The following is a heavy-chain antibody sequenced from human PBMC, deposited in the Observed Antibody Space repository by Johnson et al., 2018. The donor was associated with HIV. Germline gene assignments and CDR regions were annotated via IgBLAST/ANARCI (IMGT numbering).Heavy chain of an antibody. D-gene: IGHD1-26*01. CDR2: IYSGGST. V-gene: IGHV3-66*01. J-gene: IGHJ3*02. Sequence: EMQLVESGGGLVQPGGSLRLSCAASGFTFSNYMSWVRQAPGKGLEWVSVIYSGGSTYYADSVKGRFTISRDNSKNTLYLQMNSLRAGDTALYYCAREQGSGSYSIHAFDIWGQGTMVTVSS. CDR1: GFTFSNY. CDR3: AREQGSGSYSIHAFDI.